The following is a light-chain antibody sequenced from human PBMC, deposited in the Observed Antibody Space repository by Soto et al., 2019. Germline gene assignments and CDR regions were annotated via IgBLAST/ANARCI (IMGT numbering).Light chain of an antibody. CDR1: QSVSSN. Sequence: ELVLTQSPATLSVSPGERATLSCRASQSVSSNLAWYQQKPGQAPRLLIFGASSRATGVPDRFSGSGSGTDFTLTISRLEPEDFAVYYCQQYLSSPWTFGQGTKVDIK. CDR2: GAS. J-gene: IGKJ1*01. V-gene: IGKV3-20*01. CDR3: QQYLSSPWT.